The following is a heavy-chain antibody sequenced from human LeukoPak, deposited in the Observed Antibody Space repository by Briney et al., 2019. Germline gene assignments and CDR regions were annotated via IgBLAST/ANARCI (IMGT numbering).Heavy chain of an antibody. D-gene: IGHD4-17*01. CDR1: GGSISSYY. J-gene: IGHJ4*02. CDR3: ARESTYYGDYDY. Sequence: SETLSLTCTVSGGSISSYYWSWIRQPPGKGLEWIGYVYYSGSTDYNPSLKSRVTISVDTSNNQFSLKLSSVTAADTAMYYCARESTYYGDYDYWGQGTLVTVSS. V-gene: IGHV4-59*01. CDR2: VYYSGST.